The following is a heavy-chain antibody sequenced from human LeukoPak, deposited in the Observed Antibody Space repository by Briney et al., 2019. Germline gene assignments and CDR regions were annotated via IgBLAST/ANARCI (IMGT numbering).Heavy chain of an antibody. D-gene: IGHD3-22*01. CDR1: GDGVSSNSAA. V-gene: IGHV6-1*01. J-gene: IGHJ4*02. CDR3: ARGAYYDSSGYYRAFDY. Sequence: SQTLSLTCAISGDGVSSNSAAWNWIRQSPSRGLEWLGRTYYRSKWYNDYAVSVKSRITINPDTSKNQFSLQLNSVTPEDTAVYYCARGAYYDSSGYYRAFDYWGQGALVTVSS. CDR2: TYYRSKWYN.